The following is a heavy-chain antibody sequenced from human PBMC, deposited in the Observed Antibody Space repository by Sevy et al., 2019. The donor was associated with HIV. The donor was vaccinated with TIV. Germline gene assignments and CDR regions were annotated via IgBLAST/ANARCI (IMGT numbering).Heavy chain of an antibody. CDR2: IHPGDSET. V-gene: IGHV5-51*01. J-gene: IGHJ4*02. CDR3: ARLRGSSFSSMEV. D-gene: IGHD2-2*01. Sequence: GESLKISCKGSGYRFTNYWIGWVRQMPGKGLEWMGIIHPGDSETRYSTSLQGQVTFSADRSIDTVYLQWSSLRASDSAVYYCARLRGSSFSSMEVWGQGTLVTVSS. CDR1: GYRFTNYW.